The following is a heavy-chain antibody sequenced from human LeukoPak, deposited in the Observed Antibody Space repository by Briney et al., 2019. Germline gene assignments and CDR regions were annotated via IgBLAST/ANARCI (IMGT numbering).Heavy chain of an antibody. Sequence: GGSLRLSCAASGFTFSSYSMNWVRQAPGKGLEWVSYISSSSSTIYYADSVKGRFTISRDNAKNSLYLQMNSLRAEDTAVYYCARGNLRGAADFDYWGQGTLVTVSS. CDR2: ISSSSSTI. CDR3: ARGNLRGAADFDY. V-gene: IGHV3-48*04. J-gene: IGHJ4*02. D-gene: IGHD6-13*01. CDR1: GFTFSSYS.